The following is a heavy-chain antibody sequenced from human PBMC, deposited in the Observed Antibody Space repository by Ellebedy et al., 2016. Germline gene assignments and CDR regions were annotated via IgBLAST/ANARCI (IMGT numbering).Heavy chain of an antibody. V-gene: IGHV4-30-4*01. D-gene: IGHD3-22*01. CDR1: GGSISSDDYY. CDR2: IYYSGST. CDR3: ARGPDVGYYNY. Sequence: SETLSLTCTVSGGSISSDDYYWSWIRQPPGKGLEWIGYIYYSGSTYYNPSLKSRVTISVDTSKNQFSLKLSSVTAADTAVYYCARGPDVGYYNYWGQGTLVTVSS. J-gene: IGHJ4*02.